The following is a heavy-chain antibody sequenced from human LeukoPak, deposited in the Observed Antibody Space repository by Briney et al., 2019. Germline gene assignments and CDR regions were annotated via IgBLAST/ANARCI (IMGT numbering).Heavy chain of an antibody. CDR2: IRYDGSNK. J-gene: IGHJ5*02. Sequence: GGSLRLSCAASGFTFSSYDIHWVRQAPGKGLEWVAFIRYDGSNKYYADSVRGRFTISRDNSKNTLYLQMNSLRAEDTAVYYCARGRGYSQSNWVDPWGQGTMVTVSA. CDR3: ARGRGYSQSNWVDP. CDR1: GFTFSSYD. V-gene: IGHV3-30*02. D-gene: IGHD5-18*01.